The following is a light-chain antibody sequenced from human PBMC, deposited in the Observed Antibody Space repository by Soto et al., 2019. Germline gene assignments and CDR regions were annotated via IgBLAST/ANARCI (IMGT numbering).Light chain of an antibody. CDR3: QQYGRSPLT. V-gene: IGKV3-20*01. J-gene: IGKJ4*01. CDR1: QSVRSNY. CDR2: DAS. Sequence: EIVLTQSPDTLSLSPGERATLSCRASQSVRSNYLAWYQQKPGQAPRFLIYDASSRATGIPDRFSGSGPGTDFTLTISRLEPEDFAVYYCQQYGRSPLTFGGGTKVDIK.